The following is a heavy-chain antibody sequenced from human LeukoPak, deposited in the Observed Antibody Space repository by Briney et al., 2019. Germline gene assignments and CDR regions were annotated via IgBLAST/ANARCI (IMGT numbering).Heavy chain of an antibody. CDR3: ARHVEQWLTPFDY. D-gene: IGHD6-19*01. CDR1: GGSFSSYY. J-gene: IGHJ4*02. Sequence: SETLSLTCAVYGGSFSSYYWSWIRQSPGKGLEWIGYIYYSGRTNYNPSLKSRVTISVDTSKNQFSLKLSSVTAADTAVYYCARHVEQWLTPFDYWGQGTLVTVSS. V-gene: IGHV4-59*08. CDR2: IYYSGRT.